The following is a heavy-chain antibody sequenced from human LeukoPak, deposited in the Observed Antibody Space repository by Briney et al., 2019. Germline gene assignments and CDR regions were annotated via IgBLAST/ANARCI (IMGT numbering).Heavy chain of an antibody. CDR2: INHSGST. Sequence: SETLSLTCAVYGGSFSGYYWSWIRQPPGKGLEWIGEINHSGSTNYNPSLKSRVTISVDTSKNQFSLKLSSVTAADTAVYYCARYRGNRLRYFDYWGQGTLVTVSS. CDR1: GGSFSGYY. J-gene: IGHJ4*02. D-gene: IGHD2-15*01. CDR3: ARYRGNRLRYFDY. V-gene: IGHV4-34*01.